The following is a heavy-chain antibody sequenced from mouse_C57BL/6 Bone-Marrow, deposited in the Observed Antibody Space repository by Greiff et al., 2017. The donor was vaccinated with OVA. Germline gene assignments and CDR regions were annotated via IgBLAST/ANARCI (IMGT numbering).Heavy chain of an antibody. V-gene: IGHV3-1*01. J-gene: IGHJ4*01. D-gene: IGHD2-2*01. CDR3: ARVGYGYAMDY. CDR1: GYSITSGYD. Sequence: VQLQQSGPGMVKPSQSLSLTCTVTGYSITSGYDWHWIRHFPGNKLEWMGYISYSGSTNYNPSLKSRISITHDTSKNHFFLKLNSVTTEDTATYYCARVGYGYAMDYWGQVTSVTVSS. CDR2: ISYSGST.